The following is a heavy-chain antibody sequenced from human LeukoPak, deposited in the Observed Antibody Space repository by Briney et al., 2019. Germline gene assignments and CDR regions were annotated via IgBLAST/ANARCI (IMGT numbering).Heavy chain of an antibody. CDR2: ISSSGSTI. J-gene: IGHJ6*03. CDR1: GFTLSDYY. Sequence: GGSLRLSCAASGFTLSDYYMSWIRQAPGKGLEWVSYISSSGSTIYYADPVKGRFTISRDNSKNMLYLQMNSLRAEDTAVYYCARSLRVRGVPDYMDVWGKGTTVTISS. D-gene: IGHD3-10*01. V-gene: IGHV3-11*01. CDR3: ARSLRVRGVPDYMDV.